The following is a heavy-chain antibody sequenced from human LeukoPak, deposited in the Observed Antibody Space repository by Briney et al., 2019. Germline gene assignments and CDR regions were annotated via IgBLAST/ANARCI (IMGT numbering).Heavy chain of an antibody. V-gene: IGHV3-30*02. J-gene: IGHJ4*02. Sequence: GGSLRLSCAASGFTFSSYGMHWVRQAPGKGLEWVAFIRYDGSNKYYADSVKGRFTISRDNSKNTLYLQMNSLRAEDTAVYCCAKDSMWLLDKDGIDYWGQGTLVTVSS. CDR2: IRYDGSNK. CDR3: AKDSMWLLDKDGIDY. D-gene: IGHD5-12*01. CDR1: GFTFSSYG.